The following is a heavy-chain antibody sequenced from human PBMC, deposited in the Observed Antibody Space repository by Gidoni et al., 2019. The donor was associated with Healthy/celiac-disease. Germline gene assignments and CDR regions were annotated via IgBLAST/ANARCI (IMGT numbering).Heavy chain of an antibody. D-gene: IGHD3-10*01. J-gene: IGHJ4*02. V-gene: IGHV3-66*01. CDR2: IYSGGST. CDR3: ARGALSYGSGSYIDY. CDR1: GFTVSSNY. Sequence: EVQLVESGGGLVQPGGSLSLSCAASGFTVSSNYMSWVRQAPGKGLEWVSVIYSGGSTYYADSVKGRFTISRDNSKNTLYLQMNSLRAEDTAVYYCARGALSYGSGSYIDYWGQGTLVTVSS.